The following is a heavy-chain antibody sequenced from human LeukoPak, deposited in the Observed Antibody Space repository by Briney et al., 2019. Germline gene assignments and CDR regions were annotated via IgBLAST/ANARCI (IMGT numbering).Heavy chain of an antibody. V-gene: IGHV1-18*01. J-gene: IGHJ4*02. CDR1: GYTFTSYG. D-gene: IGHD2-2*01. CDR3: ARWEYCSSSSCYDESETFDD. CDR2: ISAYNGNT. Sequence: ASVKVSCKASGYTFTSYGISWVRQAPGQGLEWMGWISAYNGNTNYAQKYQGRVTMTTDTSTSTAYMELRSLRSDDTAIYYCARWEYCSSSSCYDESETFDDGGQGTLVTVSS.